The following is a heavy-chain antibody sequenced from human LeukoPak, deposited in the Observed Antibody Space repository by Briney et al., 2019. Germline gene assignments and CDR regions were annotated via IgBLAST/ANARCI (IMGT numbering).Heavy chain of an antibody. CDR3: ATDYDFWSGYYTD. CDR2: MNPNSGNT. V-gene: IGHV1-8*01. D-gene: IGHD3-3*01. CDR1: GYTFTSYD. J-gene: IGHJ4*02. Sequence: ASVKVSCKASGYTFTSYDINWVRQATGQGLEWMGWMNPNSGNTGYAQKFQGRVTMTRNTSISTAYMELSSLRSEDTAVYYCATDYDFWSGYYTDWGQGTLVTVSS.